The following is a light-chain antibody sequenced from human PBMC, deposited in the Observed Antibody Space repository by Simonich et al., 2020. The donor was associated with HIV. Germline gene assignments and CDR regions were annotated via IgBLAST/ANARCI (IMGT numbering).Light chain of an antibody. CDR1: QSVSSRF. Sequence: EIVMTQSPATLSVSPGERATLSCRASQSVSSRFLAWFQQKPGQAPRLLIYAASSRATGIPDRFSGSGSGTDFTLTISRLEPEDFAVYYCQQYGSSPPYTFGQGTKLEIK. CDR2: AAS. CDR3: QQYGSSPPYT. V-gene: IGKV3-20*01. J-gene: IGKJ2*01.